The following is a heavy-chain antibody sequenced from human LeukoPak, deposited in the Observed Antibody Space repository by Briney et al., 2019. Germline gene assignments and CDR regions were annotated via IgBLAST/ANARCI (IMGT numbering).Heavy chain of an antibody. CDR3: ARDHPGSNSLDY. CDR1: GFTFSNYW. Sequence: PGESLRLSCAASGFTFSNYWMHWVRQATGKGLEWVSRLRTDGQKTSYADSVKGRFTISRDNAKNTLYLQMNSLRVEDTAVYYCARDHPGSNSLDYWGQGTLVTVSS. CDR2: LRTDGQKT. J-gene: IGHJ4*02. D-gene: IGHD4-11*01. V-gene: IGHV3-74*01.